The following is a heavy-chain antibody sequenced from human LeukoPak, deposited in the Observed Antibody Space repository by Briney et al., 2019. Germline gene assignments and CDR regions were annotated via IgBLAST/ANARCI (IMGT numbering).Heavy chain of an antibody. D-gene: IGHD3-10*01. J-gene: IGHJ4*02. CDR1: GYTFTSYY. Sequence: ASVKVSCKASGYTFTSYYMHWVRQAPGQGLEWMGIINPSGGSTSYAQKFQGRVTMTRDMSTSTAYMELRSLRSDDTAVYYCARDLGLLWFGESLDYWGQGTLVTVSS. V-gene: IGHV1-46*01. CDR3: ARDLGLLWFGESLDY. CDR2: INPSGGST.